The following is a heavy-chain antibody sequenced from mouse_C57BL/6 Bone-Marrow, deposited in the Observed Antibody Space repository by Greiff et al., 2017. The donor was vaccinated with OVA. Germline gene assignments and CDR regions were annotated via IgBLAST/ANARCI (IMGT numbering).Heavy chain of an antibody. D-gene: IGHD1-1*01. Sequence: QVQLQQSGADLARPGASVKLSCKASGYTFTSYTMHWVNQRPGQGLEWIGYINPRSGYTKYNQTFKDKATLTVDKSSSTAYMQLSSLTSEDSAVYYCARGYYGKNWYFDVWGTGTTVTVSS. CDR1: GYTFTSYT. V-gene: IGHV1-4*01. CDR3: ARGYYGKNWYFDV. CDR2: INPRSGYT. J-gene: IGHJ1*03.